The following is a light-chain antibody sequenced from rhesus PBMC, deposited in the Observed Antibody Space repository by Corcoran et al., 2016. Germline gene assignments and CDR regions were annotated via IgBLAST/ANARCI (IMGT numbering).Light chain of an antibody. CDR3: QHYYDNPYS. CDR1: QNIYNK. V-gene: IGKV1S12*01. Sequence: DIQMTQSPSALSASVGDRVTISCRASQNIYNKLAWYQQKPGKAPKLLIYAASSLQIGIPSRFSGRGSGTDFTLTISSLQPEDSAAYYCQHYYDNPYSFGQGTKVEIK. CDR2: AAS. J-gene: IGKJ2*01.